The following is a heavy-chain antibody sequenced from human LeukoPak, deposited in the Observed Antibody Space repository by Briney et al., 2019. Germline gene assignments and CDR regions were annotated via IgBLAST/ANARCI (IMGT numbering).Heavy chain of an antibody. D-gene: IGHD3-22*01. J-gene: IGHJ3*02. Sequence: SCKASGYTFTGYYMNWVRQAPGKGLEWVSYISSSSTIYYADSVKGRFTISRDNAKNSLYLQMNSLRAEDTAVYYCARDHHRRLYDSQARDTFDIWGQGTMVTVSS. V-gene: IGHV3-69-1*01. CDR2: ISSSSTI. CDR1: GYTFTGYY. CDR3: ARDHHRRLYDSQARDTFDI.